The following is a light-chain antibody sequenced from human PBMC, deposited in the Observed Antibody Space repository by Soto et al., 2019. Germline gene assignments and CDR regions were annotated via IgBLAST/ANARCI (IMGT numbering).Light chain of an antibody. CDR3: QQYNNWPPIT. CDR2: GAS. Sequence: EVVMTQSPATLSVTPGERATLSCRASQSVSSNFAWYQQKPGQAPRLLIYGASTRATAVPARFTASGSGTEFTLTISSLQSEDFAVYYCQQYNNWPPITFGQGTRLEIK. V-gene: IGKV3-15*01. J-gene: IGKJ5*01. CDR1: QSVSSN.